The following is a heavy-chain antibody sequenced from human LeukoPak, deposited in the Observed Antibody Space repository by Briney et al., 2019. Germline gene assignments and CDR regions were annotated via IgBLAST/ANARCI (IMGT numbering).Heavy chain of an antibody. J-gene: IGHJ4*02. D-gene: IGHD3-22*01. CDR2: VSHDVITK. CDR3: ARGRWLSLSYYFDY. Sequence: GGSLRLSCAASGFTFSSYGMHWVRQAPGKGLEWVAVVSHDVITKLYADSVKGRFTISRDNSKNTLYLQMNSLRAEDTAVYYCARGRWLSLSYYFDYWGQGTLVTVSS. CDR1: GFTFSSYG. V-gene: IGHV3-30*03.